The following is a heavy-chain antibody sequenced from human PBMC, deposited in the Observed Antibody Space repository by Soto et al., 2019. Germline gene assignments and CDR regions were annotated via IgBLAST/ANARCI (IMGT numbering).Heavy chain of an antibody. J-gene: IGHJ5*02. CDR1: GFTFSSYG. CDR3: AKDRNSSGWYGVYWFDP. Sequence: QVQLVESGGGVVQPGRSLRLSCAASGFTFSSYGMHWVRQAPGKGLEWVAVISYDGSNKYYADSVKGRFTISRDNSKNTLYPQMNSLRAEDTAVYYCAKDRNSSGWYGVYWFDPWGQGTLVTVSS. V-gene: IGHV3-30*18. D-gene: IGHD6-19*01. CDR2: ISYDGSNK.